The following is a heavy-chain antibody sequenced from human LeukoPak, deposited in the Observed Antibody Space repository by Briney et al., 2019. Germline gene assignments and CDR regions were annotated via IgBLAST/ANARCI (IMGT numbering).Heavy chain of an antibody. CDR3: ARDKVDYYDSSGFDY. D-gene: IGHD3-22*01. J-gene: IGHJ4*02. CDR2: ISYDGSNK. CDR1: GFTFSSYA. Sequence: GGSLRLSCAASGFTFSSYAMHWVRQAPGKGLEWVAVISYDGSNKYYADSVKGRFTISRDNSKNTLYLQMNSLRAEDTAVYYCARDKVDYYDSSGFDYWGQGTLVTVSS. V-gene: IGHV3-30-3*01.